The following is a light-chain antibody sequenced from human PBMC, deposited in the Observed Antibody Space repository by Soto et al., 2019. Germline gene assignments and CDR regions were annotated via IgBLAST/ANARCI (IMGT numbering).Light chain of an antibody. CDR1: QSVRSSH. Sequence: EIELTQSPGTLSLSPGERVTLSCRASQSVRSSHLAWYQQMPGQAPRLLIYGASNRATGIPDRFSGSGSGTDFTLTISRLEPEDFAVYYCQQYSSSPLTFGGGTKVDIK. CDR2: GAS. V-gene: IGKV3-20*01. CDR3: QQYSSSPLT. J-gene: IGKJ4*01.